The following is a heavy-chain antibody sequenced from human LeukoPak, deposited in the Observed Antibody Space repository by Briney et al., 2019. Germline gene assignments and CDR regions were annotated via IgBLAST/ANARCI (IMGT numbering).Heavy chain of an antibody. CDR3: AKVGQNYDILTYYFDY. CDR2: LSSGGTT. J-gene: IGHJ4*02. V-gene: IGHV3-23*01. CDR1: GFTLTTYA. D-gene: IGHD3-9*01. Sequence: GGSLRLSCAVSGFTLTTYAMSWVRQAPGKGLEWVSALSSGGTTWYADSVKGRFTISRDTSKNALYLQMNSLRVEDTAVYYCAKVGQNYDILTYYFDYWGQGTLVTVSS.